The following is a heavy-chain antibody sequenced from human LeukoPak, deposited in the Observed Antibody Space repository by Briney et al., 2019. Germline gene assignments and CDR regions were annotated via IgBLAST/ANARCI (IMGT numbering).Heavy chain of an antibody. Sequence: GGSLRLSCAASGFTFSSYAMHWVRQAPGKGLEWVAVISYDGSNKYYADSVKGRFTISRDNSKNTLYLQMNSLRAEDTAVYYCGRDGVFSCFFDYWGQGTLVTVSS. CDR1: GFTFSSYA. V-gene: IGHV3-30-3*01. J-gene: IGHJ4*01. CDR2: ISYDGSNK. CDR3: GRDGVFSCFFDY. D-gene: IGHD2/OR15-2a*01.